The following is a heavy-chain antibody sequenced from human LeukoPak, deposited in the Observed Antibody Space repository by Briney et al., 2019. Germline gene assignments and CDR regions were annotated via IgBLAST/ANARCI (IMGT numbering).Heavy chain of an antibody. CDR1: GYTFSPYS. CDR3: ARPLMIAVAGTGLDY. CDR2: ISSSNTY. V-gene: IGHV3-21*01. J-gene: IGHJ4*02. Sequence: GGSLRLSCAASGYTFSPYSMNWVRQAPGKGLEWVSSISSSNTYYADSVKGRFTISRDNSKNTLYLQMNSLRAEDTAVYYCARPLMIAVAGTGLDYWGQGTLVTVSS. D-gene: IGHD6-19*01.